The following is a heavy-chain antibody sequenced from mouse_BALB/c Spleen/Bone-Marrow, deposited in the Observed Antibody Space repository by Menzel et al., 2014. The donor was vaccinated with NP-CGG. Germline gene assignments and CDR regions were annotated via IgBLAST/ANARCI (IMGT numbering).Heavy chain of an antibody. CDR2: ILPGSGST. Sequence: QVQLQQSGAELMKPGASVKISCKATGYTFRSHWIEWVKQRPGHGLEWIGEILPGSGSTYYNEKFKGKATFTADTSSNTAHMQLSSLTSEDSAVYYCARGGNFLWYFDVWGAGTTVTVSS. V-gene: IGHV1-9*01. D-gene: IGHD2-1*01. CDR3: ARGGNFLWYFDV. CDR1: GYTFRSHW. J-gene: IGHJ1*01.